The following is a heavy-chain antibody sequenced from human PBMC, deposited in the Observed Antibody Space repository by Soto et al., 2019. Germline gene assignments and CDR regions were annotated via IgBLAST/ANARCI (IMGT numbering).Heavy chain of an antibody. CDR1: GGTIGRSNYH. D-gene: IGHD1-26*01. CDR2: MYYSGST. CDR3: ARHVGNSPPGS. V-gene: IGHV4-39*01. Sequence: SETLSLTYIVCGGTIGRSNYHWGWIRQPPGKGLEWIGSMYYSGSTYYNPSLKSRVTISVDTSKNQFSLKLTSVTAADTAVYHCARHVGNSPPGSWGQG. J-gene: IGHJ1*01.